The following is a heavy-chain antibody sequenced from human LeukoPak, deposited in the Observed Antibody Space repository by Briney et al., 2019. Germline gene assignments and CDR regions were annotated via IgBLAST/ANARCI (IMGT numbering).Heavy chain of an antibody. V-gene: IGHV4-39*07. CDR3: ARDQVVGPSDAFDI. Sequence: SETLSLTCTVSGGSISSSSYYWGWIRQPPGKGLEWIGSIYYSGTTYYNPSLKSRVTISVDTSRNQFSLKLSSVTAADTAAYYCARDQVVGPSDAFDIWGQGTMVTVSS. D-gene: IGHD2-15*01. CDR2: IYYSGTT. CDR1: GGSISSSSYY. J-gene: IGHJ3*02.